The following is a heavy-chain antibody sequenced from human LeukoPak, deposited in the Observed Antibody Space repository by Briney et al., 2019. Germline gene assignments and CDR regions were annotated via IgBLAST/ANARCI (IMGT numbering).Heavy chain of an antibody. J-gene: IGHJ4*02. D-gene: IGHD3-10*01. CDR3: ARLPPRRYYGSGSPRDY. Sequence: SETLSLTCAVYGGSFSGYYWSWIRQPPGKGLEWIGEINHSGSTNYNPSLKSRVTISVDTSKNQFSLKLSSVTAADTAVYCCARLPPRRYYGSGSPRDYWGQGTLVTVSS. CDR2: INHSGST. CDR1: GGSFSGYY. V-gene: IGHV4-34*01.